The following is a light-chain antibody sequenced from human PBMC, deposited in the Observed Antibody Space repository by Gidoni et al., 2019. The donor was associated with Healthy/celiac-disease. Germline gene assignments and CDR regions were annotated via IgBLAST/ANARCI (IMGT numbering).Light chain of an antibody. J-gene: IGKJ1*01. V-gene: IGKV1-5*03. CDR2: KAS. Sequence: DIHMTQSPSTLSASVGDRVTIICRASQSISSWFAWYQQKPGKAPKLLIYKASSLESGVPSRFSGSGSGTEFTLTISSLQPDDFATYYCQQYNSYSPQTFGQGTKVEIK. CDR3: QQYNSYSPQT. CDR1: QSISSW.